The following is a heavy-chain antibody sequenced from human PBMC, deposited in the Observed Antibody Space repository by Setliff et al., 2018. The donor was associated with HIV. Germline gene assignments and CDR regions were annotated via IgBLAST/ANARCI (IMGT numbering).Heavy chain of an antibody. V-gene: IGHV3-21*06. CDR1: GFTFSSYS. Sequence: PGGSLRLSCAASGFTFSSYSMNWVRRAPGKGLEWVSSISIGSGGATDYADSVQGRFTISRDNAKNSLYLQLNSLRVEDTAMYYCARDWRSGYDLNFDYWGQGTLVTVSS. J-gene: IGHJ4*02. D-gene: IGHD5-12*01. CDR2: ISIGSGGAT. CDR3: ARDWRSGYDLNFDY.